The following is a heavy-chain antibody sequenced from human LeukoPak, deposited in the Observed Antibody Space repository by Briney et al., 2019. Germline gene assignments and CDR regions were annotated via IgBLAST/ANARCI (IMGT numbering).Heavy chain of an antibody. Sequence: GGSLRLSCAASAFTFSSYSMNWVRQAPGKGLEWVSYISSSGSTIYYADSVKGRFTISRDNAKNSLYLQMNSLRAEDTAVYYCARGRRGAFDYWGQGTLVTVSS. CDR2: ISSSGSTI. CDR1: AFTFSSYS. D-gene: IGHD4/OR15-4a*01. J-gene: IGHJ4*02. V-gene: IGHV3-48*04. CDR3: ARGRRGAFDY.